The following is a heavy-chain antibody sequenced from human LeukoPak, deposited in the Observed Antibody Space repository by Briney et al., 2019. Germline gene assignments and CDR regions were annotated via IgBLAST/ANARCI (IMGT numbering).Heavy chain of an antibody. D-gene: IGHD3-16*01. CDR1: GFTFSRYG. CDR2: ISYDGSSK. J-gene: IGHJ4*02. V-gene: IGHV3-30*03. CDR3: ATGRCVGIICQGFEW. Sequence: GGSLRLSCAACGFTFSRYGMHWVRQAPGKGLEWVAAISYDGSSKYYGDPVKGRVAIFREDSKSTLYLEMNSLTAEDTAVYYCATGRCVGIICQGFEWWGQGTLVTVSS.